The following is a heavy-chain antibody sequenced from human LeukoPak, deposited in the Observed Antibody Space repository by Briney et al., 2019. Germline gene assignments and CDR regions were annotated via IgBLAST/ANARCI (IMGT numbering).Heavy chain of an antibody. Sequence: PSETLSLTCTVSGGSISSGGYYWIWIRQHPGKGLEWIGYIYYSGSTYYNPSPKSRVTISVDTSKNQFSLKLRSVTAADTAVYYCARYSGSYSGFDYWGQGTLVTVSS. V-gene: IGHV4-31*03. CDR3: ARYSGSYSGFDY. D-gene: IGHD1-26*01. CDR1: GGSISSGGYY. CDR2: IYYSGST. J-gene: IGHJ4*02.